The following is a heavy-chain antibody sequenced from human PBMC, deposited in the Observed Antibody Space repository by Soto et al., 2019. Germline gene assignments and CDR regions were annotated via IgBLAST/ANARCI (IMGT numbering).Heavy chain of an antibody. CDR2: IIPILGIA. V-gene: IGHV1-69*04. J-gene: IGHJ4*02. D-gene: IGHD3-10*01. Sequence: GASVMVSFPASGGTFISYTISWVRQAPGQGLEWMGRIIPILGIANYAQKFQGRVTITADKSTSTAYMELSSLRSEDTAVYYCAREDYGSDYWGQGTLVTVSS. CDR1: GGTFISYT. CDR3: AREDYGSDY.